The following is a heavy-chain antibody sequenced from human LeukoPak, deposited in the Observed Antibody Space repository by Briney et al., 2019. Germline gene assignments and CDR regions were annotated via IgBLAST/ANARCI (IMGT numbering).Heavy chain of an antibody. Sequence: PGGSLRLSCAASGFTFSSYGMHWVRQAPGKGLEWVSYISIRSSTIYYADSVKGRFTISRDNAKNSLYVQMNSLRAEDTAVYYWGKEREGYTHDAFDIWGQGTMVTVSS. J-gene: IGHJ3*02. CDR3: GKEREGYTHDAFDI. V-gene: IGHV3-48*01. CDR2: ISIRSSTI. D-gene: IGHD5-24*01. CDR1: GFTFSSYG.